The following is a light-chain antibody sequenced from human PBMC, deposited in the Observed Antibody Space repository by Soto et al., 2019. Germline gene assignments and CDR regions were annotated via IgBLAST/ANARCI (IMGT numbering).Light chain of an antibody. Sequence: QSALTQPRSVSGSPGQSVTISCTGTSSAVGGHNYVSWYQQYSGNAPKLLLSSVSKRPSGVPDRFSGSKSGNTASLTISGLLAEDEADYYCCSYAGSYTNVFGTGTKVTVL. J-gene: IGLJ1*01. CDR1: SSAVGGHNY. CDR2: SVS. V-gene: IGLV2-11*01. CDR3: CSYAGSYTNV.